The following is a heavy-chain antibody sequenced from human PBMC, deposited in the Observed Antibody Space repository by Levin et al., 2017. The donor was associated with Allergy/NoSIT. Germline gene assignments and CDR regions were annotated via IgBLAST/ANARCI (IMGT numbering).Heavy chain of an antibody. D-gene: IGHD1/OR15-1a*01. Sequence: PGGSLRLSCVASGFTFSDYAMHWARQAPGRGLEWVAVISSNGNIKYNADSVQGRFTISRSNSNNTLYLQMNSLRVEHTGVSYCGTDYWSYTGTRDGTDGLGQGATVTVSS. CDR2: ISSNGNIK. V-gene: IGHV3-30*04. J-gene: IGHJ6*02. CDR1: GFTFSDYA. CDR3: GTDYWSYTGTRDGTDG.